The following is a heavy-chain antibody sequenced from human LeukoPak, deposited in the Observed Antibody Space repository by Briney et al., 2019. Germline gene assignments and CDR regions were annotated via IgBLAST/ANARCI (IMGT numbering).Heavy chain of an antibody. Sequence: GGSLRLSCAASGFTFSSYWMSWVRQAPGKGLEWVANIKEDGSEKYYVDSVKGRFTISRDNAKSSLYLQMNSLRAEDTAVYYCAKDEATSGGGLASWGQGTLVSVSS. CDR1: GFTFSSYW. D-gene: IGHD3-16*01. V-gene: IGHV3-7*01. CDR3: AKDEATSGGGLAS. J-gene: IGHJ4*02. CDR2: IKEDGSEK.